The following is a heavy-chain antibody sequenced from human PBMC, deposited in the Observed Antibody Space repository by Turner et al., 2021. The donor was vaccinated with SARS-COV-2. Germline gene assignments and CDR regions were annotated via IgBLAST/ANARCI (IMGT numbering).Heavy chain of an antibody. CDR2: IKQDGSEK. Sequence: EVQLVEFGGGLVQPGGSLSLPLAASGFTFSSYWMSWGRQAAGNGLEWVANIKQDGSEKYYVDSVKGRFTISRDNAKNSLYLQMNSLRAEDTAVYYCARLHTSSWYFDYWGQGTLVTVSS. J-gene: IGHJ4*02. CDR3: ARLHTSSWYFDY. V-gene: IGHV3-7*03. D-gene: IGHD6-13*01. CDR1: GFTFSSYW.